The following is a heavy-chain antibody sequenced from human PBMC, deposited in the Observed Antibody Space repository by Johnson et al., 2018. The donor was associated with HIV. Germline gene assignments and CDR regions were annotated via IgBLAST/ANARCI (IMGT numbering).Heavy chain of an antibody. V-gene: IGHV3-11*04. CDR2: ISPSGSNI. J-gene: IGHJ3*02. CDR1: GFTFSGYY. CDR3: AIQGLFDAFDI. D-gene: IGHD3-22*01. Sequence: QVQLVESGGGLVKPGGSLRLSCAASGFTFSGYYMSWIRQAPGKGLEFISYISPSGSNIYSADSVKGRFTISRDNSKNSVYLQMNSLRPEDTAVYYCAIQGLFDAFDIWGQGTMVTVSS.